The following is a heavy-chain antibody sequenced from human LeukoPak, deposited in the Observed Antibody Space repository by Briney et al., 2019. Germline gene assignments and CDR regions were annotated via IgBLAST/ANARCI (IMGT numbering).Heavy chain of an antibody. Sequence: GGSLRLSCAASGFTFSSYGMHWVRQAPGKGLEWVAVISYDGSNKYYADSVKGRFTISRDNSENTLYLQMNSLRAEDTAVYYCAKDEGSGSFPFDYWGQGTLVTVSS. CDR3: AKDEGSGSFPFDY. CDR2: ISYDGSNK. CDR1: GFTFSSYG. J-gene: IGHJ4*02. D-gene: IGHD3-22*01. V-gene: IGHV3-30*18.